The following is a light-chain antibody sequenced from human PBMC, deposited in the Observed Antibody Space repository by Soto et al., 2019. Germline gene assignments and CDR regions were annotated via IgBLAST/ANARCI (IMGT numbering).Light chain of an antibody. Sequence: QPASVSGSPGQSITISCTGTSSDVGADNFVSWYQHHPGTAPKLMIYEVSNRPSGASNRFSGSKSGNTASLTISGLQTEDEADYYCYSYRGSNAGVFGGGTQLTVL. CDR2: EVS. V-gene: IGLV2-14*01. CDR3: YSYRGSNAGV. J-gene: IGLJ3*02. CDR1: SSDVGADNF.